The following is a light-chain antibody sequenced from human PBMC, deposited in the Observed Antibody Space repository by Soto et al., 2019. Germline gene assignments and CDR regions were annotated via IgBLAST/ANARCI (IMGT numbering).Light chain of an antibody. CDR1: QSISSY. J-gene: IGKJ1*01. CDR3: QQSYSTPWT. CDR2: AAS. Sequence: DIQMTQSPSSLSASVGDRVNITCRASQSISSYLNWYQQKPGKAPKLLIYAASSLQSVVPSRFSGSGSGTDFTLTISSLQPEDVATYYCQQSYSTPWTFGQGTKVEIK. V-gene: IGKV1-39*01.